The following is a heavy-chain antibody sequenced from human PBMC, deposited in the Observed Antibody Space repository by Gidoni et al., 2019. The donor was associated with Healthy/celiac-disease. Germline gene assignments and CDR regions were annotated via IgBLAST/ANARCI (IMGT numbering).Heavy chain of an antibody. CDR2: ISSSSSTI. J-gene: IGHJ4*02. Sequence: EWVSYISSSSSTIYYADSVKGRFTISRDNAKNSLYLQMNSLRAEDTAVYYCASSARLGISGWYYFDYWGQGTLVTVSS. V-gene: IGHV3-48*01. CDR3: ASSARLGISGWYYFDY. D-gene: IGHD1-20*01.